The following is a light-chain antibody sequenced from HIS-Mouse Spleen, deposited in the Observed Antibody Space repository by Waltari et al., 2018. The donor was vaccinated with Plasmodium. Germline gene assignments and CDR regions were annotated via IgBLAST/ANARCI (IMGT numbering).Light chain of an antibody. CDR3: QAWDSSTDYV. V-gene: IGLV3-1*01. Sequence: SYELTQPPSVSVSPGQTASITCSGDKLGDKYACWYKQKPGQCPVLVIYQDSKRPSGIPERFSGSNSGNTATLTISGTQAMDEADYYCQAWDSSTDYVFGTGTKVTVL. CDR1: KLGDKY. CDR2: QDS. J-gene: IGLJ1*01.